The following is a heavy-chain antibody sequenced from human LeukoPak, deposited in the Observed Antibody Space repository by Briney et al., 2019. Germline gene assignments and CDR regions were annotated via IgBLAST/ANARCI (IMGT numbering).Heavy chain of an antibody. D-gene: IGHD3-9*01. Sequence: GGSLRLSCAASGFMFDQYSMHWVRQPPGKGLQWISVINWDGSGTYYADSVKGRFTISRDNAKNSLYLQMNSLRAEDTALYYCAREYYYDILTGFFDYWGQGTLVTVSS. CDR3: AREYYYDILTGFFDY. CDR1: GFMFDQYS. CDR2: INWDGSGT. J-gene: IGHJ4*02. V-gene: IGHV3-20*04.